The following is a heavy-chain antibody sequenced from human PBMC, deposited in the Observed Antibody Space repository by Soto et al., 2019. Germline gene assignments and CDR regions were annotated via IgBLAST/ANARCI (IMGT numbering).Heavy chain of an antibody. J-gene: IGHJ6*02. CDR3: ARTDTYDGYYYYGMDV. V-gene: IGHV4-4*07. D-gene: IGHD3-3*01. CDR2: IYTSGST. CDR1: GGSISSYY. Sequence: PSETLSLTCTVSGGSISSYYWSWIRQPAGKGLEWTGRIYTSGSTNYNPSLKSRVTMSVDTSKNQFSLKLSSVTAADTAVYYCARTDTYDGYYYYGMDVWGQGTTVTVSS.